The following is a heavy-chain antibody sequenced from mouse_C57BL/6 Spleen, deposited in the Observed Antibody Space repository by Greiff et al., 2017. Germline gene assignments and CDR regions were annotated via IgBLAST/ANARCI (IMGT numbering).Heavy chain of an antibody. CDR1: GYAFSSSW. J-gene: IGHJ2*01. D-gene: IGHD1-1*01. CDR2: IYPGDGDT. CDR3: ARYGSSYFDY. V-gene: IGHV1-82*01. Sequence: QVQLQQSGPELVKPGASVKISCKASGYAFSSSWMNWVKQRPGKGLEWIGRIYPGDGDTNYNGKFKGKATLTADKSSSTAYMQLSSLTSEDSAVSFCARYGSSYFDYWGQGTTLTVSS.